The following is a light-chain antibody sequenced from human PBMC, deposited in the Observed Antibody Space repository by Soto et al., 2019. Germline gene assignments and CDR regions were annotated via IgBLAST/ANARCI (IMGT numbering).Light chain of an antibody. CDR1: QSVSSSS. J-gene: IGKJ1*01. Sequence: EIVLTQSPDTLSLSPGERATLSCSASQSVSSSSVAWYQQKPGQAARLLIYATSYRATDIPVRFSAGGAGTDFTPTISSLEPEDFAVYYCQQYGRSPLTFGQGTKVDIK. CDR3: QQYGRSPLT. CDR2: ATS. V-gene: IGKV3-20*01.